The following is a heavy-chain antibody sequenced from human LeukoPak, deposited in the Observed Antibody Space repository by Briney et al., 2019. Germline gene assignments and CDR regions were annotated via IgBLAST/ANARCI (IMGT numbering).Heavy chain of an antibody. J-gene: IGHJ3*02. CDR1: GDSISSGDYY. V-gene: IGHV4-61*02. D-gene: IGHD3-22*01. CDR3: ARGPYSYDSSGAFDI. Sequence: SETLSLTCTVSGDSISSGDYYWSWIRQPAGKGLEWIGRIASSGSTNYNPSLKSRVTISVDTSKNQFSLKLSSVTAADTAVYFCARGPYSYDSSGAFDIWGQGTMVTVSS. CDR2: IASSGST.